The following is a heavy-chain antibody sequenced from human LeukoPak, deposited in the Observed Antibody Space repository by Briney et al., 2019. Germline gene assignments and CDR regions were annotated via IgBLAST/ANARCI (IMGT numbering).Heavy chain of an antibody. CDR3: ARAVRGYDILTVRYYYYMDV. CDR1: GGSISSSGYY. D-gene: IGHD3-9*01. CDR2: IYHSGTT. V-gene: IGHV4-39*07. J-gene: IGHJ6*03. Sequence: SETLSLTCTVSGGSISSSGYYWGWIRQPPGKGLEWIGSIYHSGTTYYNPSLKSRVTISVDTSKNQFSLKLSSVTAADTAVYYCARAVRGYDILTVRYYYYMDVWGKGTTVTVSS.